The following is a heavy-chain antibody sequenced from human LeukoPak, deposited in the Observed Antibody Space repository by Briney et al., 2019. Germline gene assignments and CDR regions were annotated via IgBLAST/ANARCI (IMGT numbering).Heavy chain of an antibody. CDR3: AREGIAARPFDY. J-gene: IGHJ4*02. V-gene: IGHV1-2*02. Sequence: ASVNVSCKASGHTFTGYYMHWVRQAPGQGLEWMGWINPNSGGTNYAQKFQGRVTMTRDTSISTAYMELSRLRSDDTAVYYCAREGIAARPFDYWGQGTLVTVSS. CDR2: INPNSGGT. D-gene: IGHD6-6*01. CDR1: GHTFTGYY.